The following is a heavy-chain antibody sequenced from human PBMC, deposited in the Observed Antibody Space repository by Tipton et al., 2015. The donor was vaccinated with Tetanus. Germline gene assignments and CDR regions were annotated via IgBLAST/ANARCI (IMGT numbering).Heavy chain of an antibody. CDR3: ARARYYDILTGYYGVGVDRLYGMDV. CDR2: IYYSGST. Sequence: TLSLTCTVSGGSISSGGYYWSWIRQHPGKGLEWIGYIYYSGSTYYNPSLKSRVTISVDTSKNQFSLKLSSVTAADTAVYYCARARYYDILTGYYGVGVDRLYGMDVWGQGSTVSVSS. V-gene: IGHV4-31*03. J-gene: IGHJ6*02. D-gene: IGHD3-9*01. CDR1: GGSISSGGYY.